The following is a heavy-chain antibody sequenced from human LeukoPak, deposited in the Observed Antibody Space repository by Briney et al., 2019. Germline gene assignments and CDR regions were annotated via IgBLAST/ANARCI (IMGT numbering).Heavy chain of an antibody. D-gene: IGHD4-11*01. J-gene: IGHJ4*02. CDR2: ISWNSGSI. CDR1: GFTFSSYA. Sequence: GGSLRLSCAASGFTFSSYAMNWVRQAPGKGLEWVSGISWNSGSIDYADSVKGRFTISRDNAKNSLYLQMNSLRAEDTAVYYCARGLTTVTVKDYFDYWGQGTLVTVSS. CDR3: ARGLTTVTVKDYFDY. V-gene: IGHV3-48*04.